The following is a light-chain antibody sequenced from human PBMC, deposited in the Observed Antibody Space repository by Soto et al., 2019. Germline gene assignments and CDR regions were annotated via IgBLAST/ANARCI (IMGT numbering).Light chain of an antibody. CDR1: QSISSW. J-gene: IGKJ4*01. Sequence: DIPMTQSPSTLSASVGDRVTITCRASQSISSWLAWYQQKPGKAPKLLIYKASSLEGGVPSRFSGSGSGTDFTPTISSLQPDDFATYYCQQYHSYSLTFGGGTKVDIK. CDR2: KAS. CDR3: QQYHSYSLT. V-gene: IGKV1-5*03.